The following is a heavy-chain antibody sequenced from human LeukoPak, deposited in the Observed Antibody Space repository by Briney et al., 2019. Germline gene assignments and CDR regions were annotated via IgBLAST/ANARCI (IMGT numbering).Heavy chain of an antibody. D-gene: IGHD3-9*01. Sequence: GASVKVSCKASGYTFTSYGISWVRQAPGQGLEWMGWISAYNGNTNYAQKLQGRVTMTTDTSTSTAYMELRSLRSDDTAVYYCARVGAGGLLRYFDWLLYGLDYWGQGTLVTVSS. CDR1: GYTFTSYG. CDR2: ISAYNGNT. V-gene: IGHV1-18*01. J-gene: IGHJ4*02. CDR3: ARVGAGGLLRYFDWLLYGLDY.